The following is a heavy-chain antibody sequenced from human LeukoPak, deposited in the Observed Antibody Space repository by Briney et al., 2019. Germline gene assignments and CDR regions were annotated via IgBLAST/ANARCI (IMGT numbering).Heavy chain of an antibody. CDR2: IYSDGST. Sequence: GGSLRLSCAASGFTVSSNYMSWVRQAPGKGLEWVSVIYSDGSTYFADSVKGRFTISRDNSKNTLHLQMNSLRAEDTAVHYCARAQTGKREWLYAFDIWGLGTMVTVSS. V-gene: IGHV3-53*01. D-gene: IGHD3-3*01. J-gene: IGHJ3*02. CDR3: ARAQTGKREWLYAFDI. CDR1: GFTVSSNY.